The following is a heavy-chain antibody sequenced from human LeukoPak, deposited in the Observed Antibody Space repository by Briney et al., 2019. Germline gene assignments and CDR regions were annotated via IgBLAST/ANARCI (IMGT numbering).Heavy chain of an antibody. CDR3: ARARVDTAMADFDY. CDR2: IDPIDSYT. V-gene: IGHV5-10-1*01. Sequence: GESLRISCKASGYRFPSYWITWVRQKPGKGLEWMGGIDPIDSYTTYSPSFQGHVTISADKSIATVYLQWSSLKASDTAMYYCARARVDTAMADFDYWGQGTLVTVSS. CDR1: GYRFPSYW. J-gene: IGHJ4*02. D-gene: IGHD5-18*01.